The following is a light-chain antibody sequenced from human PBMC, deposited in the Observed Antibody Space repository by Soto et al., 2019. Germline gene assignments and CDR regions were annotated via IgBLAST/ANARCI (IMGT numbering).Light chain of an antibody. J-gene: IGKJ2*01. CDR2: GAS. V-gene: IGKV3-20*01. CDR3: LQYGSSTYT. CDR1: QSVSRSY. Sequence: EIVLTQSPGTVSLSPGERATLSCRASQSVSRSYLAWYQLKPGQAPRLLIYGASSRATGIPDRFSGSGSGTDFTLTISRLEPEDFAVYYCLQYGSSTYTFGQGTKLEIK.